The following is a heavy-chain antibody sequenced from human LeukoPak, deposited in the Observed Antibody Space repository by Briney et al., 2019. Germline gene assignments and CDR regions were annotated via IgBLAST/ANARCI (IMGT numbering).Heavy chain of an antibody. CDR1: VFTFTTYA. CDR3: ARDRYGDGFAHLDY. D-gene: IGHD5-24*01. J-gene: IGHJ4*02. Sequence: GASVNVSCRASVFTFTTYAIHWVRQAPGQGLEWMGWITPGGGTNYPQKFQGRVAITWDTSITTAYMDLSRLTSDDTAVYYCARDRYGDGFAHLDYWGQGALVTVSS. CDR2: ITPGGGT. V-gene: IGHV1-2*02.